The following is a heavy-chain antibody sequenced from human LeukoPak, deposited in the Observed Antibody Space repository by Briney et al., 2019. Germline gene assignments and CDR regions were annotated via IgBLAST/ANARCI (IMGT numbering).Heavy chain of an antibody. V-gene: IGHV4-4*02. D-gene: IGHD6-13*01. CDR2: IYHSGST. J-gene: IGHJ3*02. CDR3: ARVSGYSIAPGAFDI. Sequence: SETLSLTCAVSGGSISSSNWWSWVRQPPGKGLEWIGEIYHSGSTDYNPSLKSRVTISVDKSKNQFSLKLSSVTAADTAVYYCARVSGYSIAPGAFDIWGQGTMVTVSS. CDR1: GGSISSSNW.